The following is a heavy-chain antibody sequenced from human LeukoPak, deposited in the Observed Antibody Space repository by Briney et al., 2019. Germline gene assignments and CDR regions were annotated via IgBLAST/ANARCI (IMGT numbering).Heavy chain of an antibody. V-gene: IGHV1-2*02. D-gene: IGHD6-13*01. Sequence: GASVKVSCKASGYTFTSYYMHWVRQAPGQGLEWMGWINPNSGGTNYAQKFQGRVTMTRDTSISAAHMELSRLKSDDTAVYYCARDDRNSWHYYYMDVWGKGTTVTVSS. CDR2: INPNSGGT. CDR3: ARDDRNSWHYYYMDV. J-gene: IGHJ6*03. CDR1: GYTFTSYY.